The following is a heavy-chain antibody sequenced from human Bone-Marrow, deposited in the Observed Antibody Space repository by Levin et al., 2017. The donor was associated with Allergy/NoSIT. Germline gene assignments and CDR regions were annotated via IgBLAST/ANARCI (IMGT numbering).Heavy chain of an antibody. CDR1: GYSISSGYY. CDR2: IYHTGNI. Sequence: PSETLSLTCAVSGYSISSGYYWSWIRQPPGKGLEWIATIYHTGNIHYNPSLKSRVTMSLDMSENQFSLKVTSVTAADAAVYYCARSNCSGGSCYPTRDYYYGMDVWGQGTTVTVSS. CDR3: ARSNCSGGSCYPTRDYYYGMDV. J-gene: IGHJ6*02. D-gene: IGHD2-15*01. V-gene: IGHV4-38-2*01.